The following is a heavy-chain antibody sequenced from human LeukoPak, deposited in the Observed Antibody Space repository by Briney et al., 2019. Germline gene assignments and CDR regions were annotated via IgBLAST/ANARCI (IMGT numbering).Heavy chain of an antibody. CDR1: GFTFSSYG. J-gene: IGHJ4*02. V-gene: IGHV3-30*03. CDR2: ISYDGSNK. CDR3: TTSNSGYDYLFDY. D-gene: IGHD5-12*01. Sequence: PGGSLRLSCAASGFTFSSYGMHWVRQAPGKGLEWVAVISYDGSNKYYADSVKGRFTISRDNSKNTLYLQMNSLRAEDTAVYYCTTSNSGYDYLFDYWGQGTLVTVSS.